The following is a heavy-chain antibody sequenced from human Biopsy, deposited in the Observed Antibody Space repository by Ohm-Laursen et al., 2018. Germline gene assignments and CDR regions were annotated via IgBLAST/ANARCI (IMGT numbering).Heavy chain of an antibody. CDR3: ASDSSRRAREGGMDV. J-gene: IGHJ6*02. D-gene: IGHD6-6*01. V-gene: IGHV3-21*01. Sequence: SLRLSCTASGFSVSSYDMNWVRQAPGKGLEWISYISETSSHIYDADSVRGQFTVARDIAKNSLYLQLNSLRVEDTAVYYCASDSSRRAREGGMDVWGQGTTVTVSS. CDR2: ISETSSHI. CDR1: GFSVSSYD.